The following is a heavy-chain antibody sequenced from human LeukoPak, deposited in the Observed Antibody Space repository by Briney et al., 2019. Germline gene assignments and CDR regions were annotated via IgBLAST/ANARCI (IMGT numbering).Heavy chain of an antibody. J-gene: IGHJ4*02. CDR1: GFTFSSYW. V-gene: IGHV3-7*03. D-gene: IGHD5-12*01. CDR2: IKQDGSEK. CDR3: ATDDVVATREN. Sequence: PGGSLRLSCAASGFTFSSYWMSWVRQAPGKGLEWVANIKQDGSEKYYVDSAKGRFTISRDNAKNSLYLQMNSLRAEDTAVYYCATDDVVATRENWGQGTLVTVSS.